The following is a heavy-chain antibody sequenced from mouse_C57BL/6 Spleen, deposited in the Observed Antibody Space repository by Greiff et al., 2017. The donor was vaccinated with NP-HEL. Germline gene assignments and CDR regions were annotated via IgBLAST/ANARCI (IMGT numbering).Heavy chain of an antibody. D-gene: IGHD1-1*01. CDR1: GYTFTSYW. CDR2: IHPNSGST. CDR3: ARRIYYGSSPFAY. V-gene: IGHV1-64*01. J-gene: IGHJ3*01. Sequence: QVQLQQSGAELVKPGASVKLSCKASGYTFTSYWMHWVKQRPGQGLEWIGMIHPNSGSTNYNEKFKSKATLTVDKSSSTAYMQLSSLTSEDSAVYYCARRIYYGSSPFAYWGQGTLVTVSA.